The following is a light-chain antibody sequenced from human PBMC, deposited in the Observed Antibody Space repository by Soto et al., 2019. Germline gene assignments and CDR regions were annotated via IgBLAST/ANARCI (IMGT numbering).Light chain of an antibody. J-gene: IGKJ4*01. CDR3: QQRSNWPLT. V-gene: IGKV3-11*01. CDR2: DAS. CDR1: QSVSSY. Sequence: IVLTQSAATRSLSPGERATLSCRASQSVSSYLAWYQQKPGQAPRLLIYDASNRATGIPARFSGSGSGTDFTLTISSLEPEDFAVYYCQQRSNWPLTFGGGTKVDIK.